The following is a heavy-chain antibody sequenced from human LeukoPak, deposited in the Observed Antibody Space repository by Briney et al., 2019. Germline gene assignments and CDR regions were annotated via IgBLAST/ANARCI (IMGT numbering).Heavy chain of an antibody. CDR3: AKVVRSYQPFDYFDY. D-gene: IGHD1-26*01. CDR1: GFTFSSYA. Sequence: PGGSLRLSCAASGFTFSSYAMSWVRQAPGKGLEWASAISGSGGSTYYADSVKGRFTISRDNSKNTLYLQMNSLRAEDTAVYYCAKVVRSYQPFDYFDYWGQGTLVTVSS. J-gene: IGHJ4*02. CDR2: ISGSGGST. V-gene: IGHV3-23*01.